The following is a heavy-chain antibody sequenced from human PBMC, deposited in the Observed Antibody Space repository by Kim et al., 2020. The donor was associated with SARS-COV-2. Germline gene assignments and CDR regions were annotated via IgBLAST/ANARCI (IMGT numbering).Heavy chain of an antibody. CDR1: GFTFSSYW. CDR3: ATVQLRIWGYYGMDV. D-gene: IGHD5-18*01. CDR2: INSDGSST. V-gene: IGHV3-74*01. J-gene: IGHJ6*02. Sequence: GGSLRLSCAASGFTFSSYWMHWVRQAPGKGLVWVSRINSDGSSTSYADSVKGRFTISRDNAKNTLYLQMNSLRAEDTAVYYCATVQLRIWGYYGMDVWGQGTTVTVSS.